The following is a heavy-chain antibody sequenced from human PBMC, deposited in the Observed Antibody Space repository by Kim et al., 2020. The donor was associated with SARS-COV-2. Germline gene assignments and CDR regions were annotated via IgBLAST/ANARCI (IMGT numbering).Heavy chain of an antibody. J-gene: IGHJ4*02. CDR2: IIPIFGTA. CDR3: ARDSDRKYYYDSSGYEFDY. D-gene: IGHD3-22*01. V-gene: IGHV1-69*13. CDR1: GGTFSSYA. Sequence: SVKVSCKASGGTFSSYAISWVRQAPGQGLEWMGGIIPIFGTANYAQKFQGRVTITADESTSTAYMELSSLRSEDTAVYYCARDSDRKYYYDSSGYEFDYWGQGTLVTVSS.